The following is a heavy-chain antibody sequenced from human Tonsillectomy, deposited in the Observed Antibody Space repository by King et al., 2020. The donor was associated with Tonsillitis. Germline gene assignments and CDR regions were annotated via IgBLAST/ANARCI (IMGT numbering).Heavy chain of an antibody. D-gene: IGHD6-25*01. J-gene: IGHJ4*02. Sequence: VQLVESGGGLVQPGGSLKLSCAASEFTFSSSWMTWIRQAPGKGLQWVATIRPDGSEKYYADSVKGRFTVSRDNAKNSLDLQMNSLRSEDTALYYCARDQADTSFDYWGQGTLVTVSS. CDR3: ARDQADTSFDY. CDR2: IRPDGSEK. CDR1: EFTFSSSW. V-gene: IGHV3-7*04.